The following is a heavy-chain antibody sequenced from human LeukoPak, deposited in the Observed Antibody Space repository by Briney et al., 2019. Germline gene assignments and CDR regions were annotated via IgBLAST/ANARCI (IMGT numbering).Heavy chain of an antibody. CDR1: GFTFSSYE. CDR3: ASNDYVWGSYRTDNWFDP. D-gene: IGHD3-16*02. J-gene: IGHJ5*02. CDR2: ISSSGSTI. Sequence: PGGSLRLSRAASGFTFSSYEMNWVRQAPGKGLEWVSYISSSGSTIYYADSVKGRFTISRDNAKNSLYLQMNSLRAEDTAVYYCASNDYVWGSYRTDNWFDPWGQGTLVTVSS. V-gene: IGHV3-48*03.